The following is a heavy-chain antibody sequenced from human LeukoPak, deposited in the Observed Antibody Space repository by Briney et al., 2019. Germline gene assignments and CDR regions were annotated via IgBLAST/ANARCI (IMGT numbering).Heavy chain of an antibody. Sequence: HPGGSLRLSCAASGFTFSSYAMSWVRQAPGKGLEWVSAISDSGGSTYYADSVKGRFTISRDNSKNTLYLQMNSLRAEDTAVYYCAKDRYSSGWYDYFDYWGQGTLVTVSS. CDR1: GFTFSSYA. V-gene: IGHV3-23*01. J-gene: IGHJ4*02. CDR2: ISDSGGST. D-gene: IGHD6-19*01. CDR3: AKDRYSSGWYDYFDY.